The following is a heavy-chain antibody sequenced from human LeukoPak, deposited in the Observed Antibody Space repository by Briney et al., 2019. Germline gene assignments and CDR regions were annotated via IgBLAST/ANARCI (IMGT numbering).Heavy chain of an antibody. Sequence: GASVKVSCKASGGTFSSYAISWVRQAPGQGLEWMGRIIPILGIANYAQKFQGRATITADKSTSTAYMELSSLRSEDTAVYYCASIVDTAVFDYWGQGTLVTVSS. CDR2: IIPILGIA. J-gene: IGHJ4*02. D-gene: IGHD5-18*01. V-gene: IGHV1-69*04. CDR1: GGTFSSYA. CDR3: ASIVDTAVFDY.